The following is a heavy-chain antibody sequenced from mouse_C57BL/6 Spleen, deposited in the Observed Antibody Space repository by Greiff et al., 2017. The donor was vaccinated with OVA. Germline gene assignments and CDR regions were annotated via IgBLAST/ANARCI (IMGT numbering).Heavy chain of an antibody. J-gene: IGHJ2*01. V-gene: IGHV1-53*01. Sequence: VQLQQPGTELVKPGASVKLSCKASGYTFTSYWMHWVKQRPGQGLEWIGNINPSNGGTNYNEKFKSKATLTVDKSSSTAYLQLSSLTSEDSAVYYCASPITTVVAHYFDYWGQGTTLTVSS. D-gene: IGHD1-1*01. CDR2: INPSNGGT. CDR3: ASPITTVVAHYFDY. CDR1: GYTFTSYW.